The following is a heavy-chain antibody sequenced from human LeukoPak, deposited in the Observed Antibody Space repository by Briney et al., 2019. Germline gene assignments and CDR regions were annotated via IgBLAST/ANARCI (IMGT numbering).Heavy chain of an antibody. Sequence: EAGGSLRLSCAASGFTFSSYAMSWVRQAPGKGLEWVSAISGSGGSTYYADSVKGRFTISRDNSKNTLYLQMNSLRAEDTAVYYSAKTRPLDSSSWSHGDYWGQGTLLTVSS. V-gene: IGHV3-23*01. CDR3: AKTRPLDSSSWSHGDY. CDR2: ISGSGGST. D-gene: IGHD6-13*01. J-gene: IGHJ4*02. CDR1: GFTFSSYA.